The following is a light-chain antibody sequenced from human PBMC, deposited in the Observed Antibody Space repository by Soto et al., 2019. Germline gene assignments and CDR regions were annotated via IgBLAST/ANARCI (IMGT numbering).Light chain of an antibody. CDR1: QSISNL. J-gene: IGKJ1*01. V-gene: IGKV1-5*01. CDR3: QHYNSYSEA. CDR2: DAS. Sequence: DINMCQSPSTLSASVGERVTISWRASQSISNLLAWYQQMPGKAPNLLIYDASTLESGVPSRFRGSGSETEFTLTISSLQPDDFATYYCQHYNSYSEAFGQGTKVDNK.